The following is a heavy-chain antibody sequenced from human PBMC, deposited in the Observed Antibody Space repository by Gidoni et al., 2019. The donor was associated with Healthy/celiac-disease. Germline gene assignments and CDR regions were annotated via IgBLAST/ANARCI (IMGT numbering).Heavy chain of an antibody. J-gene: IGHJ5*02. Sequence: QVQLVQSGAAVKKPGSSVKVSCKASGGTFSSYAISWVRKAPGQGLEWVGGIIPIFGTANYAQKFQGRVTITADESTSTAYMELSSLISEDTAVYYCARAEVGYCSGGSCSPYNWFDPWGQGTLVTVSS. CDR1: GGTFSSYA. D-gene: IGHD2-15*01. CDR2: IIPIFGTA. CDR3: ARAEVGYCSGGSCSPYNWFDP. V-gene: IGHV1-69*01.